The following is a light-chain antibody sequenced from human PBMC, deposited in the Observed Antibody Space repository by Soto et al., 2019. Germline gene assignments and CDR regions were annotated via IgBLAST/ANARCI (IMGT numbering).Light chain of an antibody. Sequence: EIVLTQSPATLSLSPGERATLSCRASQSVSSYLAWYQQKPGQAPRLLIYDASNRATGIPARFSGSGSGTDFTLTISSLEHDDFAVYDCQQRRDWPSTFGGGTKVQIK. CDR2: DAS. CDR3: QQRRDWPST. V-gene: IGKV3-11*01. CDR1: QSVSSY. J-gene: IGKJ4*01.